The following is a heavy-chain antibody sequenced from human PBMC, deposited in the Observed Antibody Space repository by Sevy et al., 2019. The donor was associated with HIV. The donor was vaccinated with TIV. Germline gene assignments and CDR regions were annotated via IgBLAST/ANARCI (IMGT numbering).Heavy chain of an antibody. J-gene: IGHJ3*02. Sequence: GESLKISCAASGFTFSSYSMNWVRQAPGKGLEWVSSISSSSSYIYYANSVKGRFTISRDNAKNSLYLQMNSLRAEDTAVYYCARDLVAAAHDAFDIWGQGTMVTVSS. CDR3: ARDLVAAAHDAFDI. CDR2: ISSSSSYI. V-gene: IGHV3-21*01. D-gene: IGHD6-13*01. CDR1: GFTFSSYS.